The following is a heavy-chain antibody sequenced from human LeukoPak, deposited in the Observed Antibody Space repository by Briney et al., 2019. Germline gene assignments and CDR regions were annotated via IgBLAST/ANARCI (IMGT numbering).Heavy chain of an antibody. CDR3: ARLSPGDQRAAARQDYYYYYYMDV. CDR1: GYTFTSYD. D-gene: IGHD6-6*01. Sequence: ASVKVSCKASGYTFTSYDINWVRQAIGQGLEWMGWMNPNSGNTGYAQKFQGRVTMTTDTSTSTAYMELRSLRSDDTAVYYCARLSPGDQRAAARQDYYYYYYMDVWGKGTTVTVSS. J-gene: IGHJ6*03. V-gene: IGHV1-8*02. CDR2: MNPNSGNT.